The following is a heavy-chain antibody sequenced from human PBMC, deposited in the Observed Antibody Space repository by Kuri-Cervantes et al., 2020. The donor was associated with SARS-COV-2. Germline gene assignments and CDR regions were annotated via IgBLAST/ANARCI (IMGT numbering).Heavy chain of an antibody. CDR1: RFTFSSYG. Sequence: GESLKISCAALRFTFSSYGMHWVRQAPGKGLEWVAVIWYDGSNKYYADSVKGRFTISRDNSKNTLYLQMNSLRAEDTAVYYCARVFHRGSGYQNPPDYWGQGTLVTVSS. CDR3: ARVFHRGSGYQNPPDY. CDR2: IWYDGSNK. V-gene: IGHV3-33*01. J-gene: IGHJ4*02. D-gene: IGHD3-3*01.